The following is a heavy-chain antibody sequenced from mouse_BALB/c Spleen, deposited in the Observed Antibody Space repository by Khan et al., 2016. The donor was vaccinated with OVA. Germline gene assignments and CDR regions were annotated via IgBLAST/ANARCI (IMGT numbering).Heavy chain of an antibody. CDR2: IYPGDSET. CDR1: GYSFTSYW. Sequence: VQLQQPGTVLARPGASVKMSCKASGYSFTSYWMHWVKQRPGQGLEWIGAIYPGDSETNYNQKFKGKAKLTADTSASTANMELSSLTNEDSAVYYCTRCGYWFAYWGQGTLVTVSA. CDR3: TRCGYWFAY. J-gene: IGHJ3*01. V-gene: IGHV1-5*01. D-gene: IGHD2-2*01.